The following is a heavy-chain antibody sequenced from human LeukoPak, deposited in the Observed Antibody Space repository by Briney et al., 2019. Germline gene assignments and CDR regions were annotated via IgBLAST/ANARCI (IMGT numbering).Heavy chain of an antibody. CDR2: IYYSGST. J-gene: IGHJ5*02. D-gene: IGHD6-13*01. CDR3: AREAGYSSSWYELDP. Sequence: SETLSLTCTVSGGSISSGGYYWSWIRQHPGKGLEWIGYIYYSGSTYYNPSLKSRVTISVDTSKNQFSLKLSSVTAADTAVYYCAREAGYSSSWYELDPWGQGTLVTVSS. CDR1: GGSISSGGYY. V-gene: IGHV4-31*03.